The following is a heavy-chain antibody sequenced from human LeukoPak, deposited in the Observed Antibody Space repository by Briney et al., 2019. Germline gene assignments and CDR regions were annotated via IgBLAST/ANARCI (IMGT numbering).Heavy chain of an antibody. V-gene: IGHV3-23*01. D-gene: IGHD3-10*01. CDR1: GFTFSSYA. Sequence: PGGSLKLSCAASGFTFSSYAMSWVRQAPGKGLEWVSAISGSGGSTYYADSVKGRFTISRDNSKNTLYLQMNSLRAEDTAVYYCAKSYYGSGSYYTLYFDYWGQGTLVTVSS. CDR2: ISGSGGST. J-gene: IGHJ4*02. CDR3: AKSYYGSGSYYTLYFDY.